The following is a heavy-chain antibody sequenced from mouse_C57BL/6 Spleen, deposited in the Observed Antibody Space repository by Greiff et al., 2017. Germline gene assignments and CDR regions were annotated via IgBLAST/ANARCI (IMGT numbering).Heavy chain of an antibody. CDR1: GYTFTSYW. CDR2: IDPSDSYT. V-gene: IGHV1-50*01. CDR3: ARGLRRTYFDY. Sequence: QVQLQQPGAELVKPGASVKLSCKASGYTFTSYWMQWVKQRPGQGLEWIGEIDPSDSYTNYNQKFKGKATLTVDTSSSTAYMQLSSLTSEDSAVYYCARGLRRTYFDYWGQGTTLTVSS. J-gene: IGHJ2*01. D-gene: IGHD2-4*01.